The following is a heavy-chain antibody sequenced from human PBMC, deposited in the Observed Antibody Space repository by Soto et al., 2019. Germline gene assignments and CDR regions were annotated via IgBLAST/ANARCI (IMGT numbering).Heavy chain of an antibody. J-gene: IGHJ6*02. CDR2: VIPLFDTA. D-gene: IGHD3-22*01. Sequence: QVQVVQSGAEVKKPWSSVKVSCKVSGGIFTNNAISWVRQAPGQALEWSGGVIPLFDTAYYAQIFLGRLRISPDGATTTAYRELSGLTAEEAVVYFCATGGHNDGYKIYHGMDVWGQGTTVTVS. V-gene: IGHV1-69*01. CDR1: GGIFTNNA. CDR3: ATGGHNDGYKIYHGMDV.